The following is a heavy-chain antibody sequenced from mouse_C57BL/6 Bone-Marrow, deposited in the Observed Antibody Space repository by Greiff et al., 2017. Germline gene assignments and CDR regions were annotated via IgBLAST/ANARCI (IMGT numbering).Heavy chain of an antibody. CDR1: GYSITSGYY. CDR3: ARDRDYGYSMDY. CDR2: ISYAGSH. J-gene: IGHJ4*01. Sequence: LQQSGPGLVKPSQSLSLTCSVTGYSITSGYYWNWIRQFPGNKLEWMGYISYAGSHNYYPSLKNRISITRDTSKNQFILMWKSVTTEYTATYYCARDRDYGYSMDYWGQGTAVTVSS. D-gene: IGHD1-1*01. V-gene: IGHV3-6*01.